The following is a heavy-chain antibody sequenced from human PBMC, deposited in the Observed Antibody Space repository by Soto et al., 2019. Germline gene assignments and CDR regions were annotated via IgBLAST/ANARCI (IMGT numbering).Heavy chain of an antibody. Sequence: ESGGGVVQPGRSLRLSCAASGFTFSSYGMHWVRQAPGKGLEGVAVISYDGSNKYYADSVKGRFTISRDNSKNTLYLQMNSLRAEDTAVYYCAKCDRGSSWHGGVDYWGQGTLVTVSS. CDR1: GFTFSSYG. V-gene: IGHV3-30*18. CDR2: ISYDGSNK. J-gene: IGHJ4*02. D-gene: IGHD6-13*01. CDR3: AKCDRGSSWHGGVDY.